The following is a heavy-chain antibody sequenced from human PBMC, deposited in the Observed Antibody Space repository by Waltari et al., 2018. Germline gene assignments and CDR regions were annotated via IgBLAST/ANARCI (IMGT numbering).Heavy chain of an antibody. J-gene: IGHJ4*02. CDR3: ARDGGFSVGATKFDY. Sequence: QVHLVQSGAEVKKPGASVKVSCKASGYSFTGFAIHWVRQAPGRRLECMGGSNAGDGNRKYSQKFQGRVTFTGDTSASTVYMELSSLTPEDTAVYYCARDGGFSVGATKFDYWGQGTLVTVSS. CDR1: GYSFTGFA. CDR2: SNAGDGNR. V-gene: IGHV1-3*01. D-gene: IGHD1-26*01.